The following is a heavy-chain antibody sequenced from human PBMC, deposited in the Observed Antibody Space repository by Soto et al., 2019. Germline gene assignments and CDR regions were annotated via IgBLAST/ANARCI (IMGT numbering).Heavy chain of an antibody. CDR1: GYTFTSYD. CDR2: MNTNSGKT. J-gene: IGHJ5*02. CDR3: ATIYSGYDAYGDYVKWYNWFDP. D-gene: IGHD5-12*01. V-gene: IGHV1-8*01. Sequence: QVQLVQYGAEVKKPGASVKVSCKASGYTFTSYDINWVRQATVQGLEWMGWMNTNSGKTGYAQKYKGRVTMTRNTSISTAYMELSSLRSEDAAVSYCATIYSGYDAYGDYVKWYNWFDPWGQGTLVIVSS.